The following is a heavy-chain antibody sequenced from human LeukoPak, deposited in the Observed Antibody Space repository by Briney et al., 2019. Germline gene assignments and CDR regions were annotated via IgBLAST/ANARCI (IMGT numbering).Heavy chain of an antibody. Sequence: GGSLRLSCAASGFTFSSYAMSWVRQAPGKGLEWVSAISGSGGSTYYADSVKGRFTISRDDSKNTLYLQMNSLRAEDTAVYYCAKFSSSWSAFDYWGQGTLVTVSS. CDR3: AKFSSSWSAFDY. V-gene: IGHV3-23*01. D-gene: IGHD6-13*01. J-gene: IGHJ4*02. CDR1: GFTFSSYA. CDR2: ISGSGGST.